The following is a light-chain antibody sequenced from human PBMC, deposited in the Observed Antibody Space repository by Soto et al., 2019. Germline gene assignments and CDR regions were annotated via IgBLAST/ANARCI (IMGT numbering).Light chain of an antibody. CDR2: DVT. CDR1: SSDVGGYDY. V-gene: IGLV2-11*01. J-gene: IGLJ1*01. Sequence: QSVLTQPRSVSGSPGQSVTISCTGTSSDVGGYDYVSWYQRHPGKAPKLIIYDVTERPSGVPDRFSGSKSGNTASLTISGLQAEDEADYYCISYTVSRSYVFGTGTKVTVL. CDR3: ISYTVSRSYV.